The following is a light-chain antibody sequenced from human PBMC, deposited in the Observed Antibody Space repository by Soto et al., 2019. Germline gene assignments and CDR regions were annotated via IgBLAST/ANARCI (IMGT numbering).Light chain of an antibody. CDR3: QVWDNNGGHNYV. Sequence: SYELTQSPSVSVAPGQTARITCGGNNIGIYSVHWYQQRPGQAPVLVVYDGSDRSSGIPERFSGSNSGNTATLTIGRVEAADEADYYCQVWDNNGGHNYVFGPGTKVTVL. V-gene: IGLV3-21*02. J-gene: IGLJ1*01. CDR2: DGS. CDR1: NIGIYS.